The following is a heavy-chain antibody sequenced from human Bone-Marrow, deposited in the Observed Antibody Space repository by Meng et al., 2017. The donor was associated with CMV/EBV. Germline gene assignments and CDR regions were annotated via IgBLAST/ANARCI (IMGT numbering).Heavy chain of an antibody. CDR1: GYSFTSYW. D-gene: IGHD5-18*01. CDR2: IYPGDSDT. V-gene: IGHV5-51*01. CDR3: ASGTQVDTAMSGMDV. J-gene: IGHJ6*01. Sequence: GGSLRLSCKGSGYSFTSYWIGWVRQMPGKGLEWMGIIYPGDSDTRYSPSFQGQVTISADKSISTAYLQWSSLKASDTAMYYCASGTQVDTAMSGMDVWGQGTTVTGYS.